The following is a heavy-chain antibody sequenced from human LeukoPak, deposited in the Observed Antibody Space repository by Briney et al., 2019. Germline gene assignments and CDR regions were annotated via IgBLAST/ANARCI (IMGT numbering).Heavy chain of an antibody. CDR2: ISSSSSTI. D-gene: IGHD3-3*01. CDR3: ARGYYDFWSGPNGGTDAFDI. J-gene: IGHJ3*02. V-gene: IGHV3-48*04. Sequence: GGSLRLSCAASGFTFSSYSMNWVRQAPGEGLEWVSYISSSSSTIYYADSVKGRFTISRDNAKNSLYLQMNSLRAEDTAVYYCARGYYDFWSGPNGGTDAFDIWGQGTMVTVSS. CDR1: GFTFSSYS.